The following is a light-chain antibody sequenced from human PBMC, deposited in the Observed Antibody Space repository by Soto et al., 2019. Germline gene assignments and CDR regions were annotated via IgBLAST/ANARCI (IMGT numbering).Light chain of an antibody. V-gene: IGLV3-21*02. CDR3: QVWDKSTYHWV. CDR2: DDS. Sequence: SYELTQPPSVSVAPGQTARITCGGNDIGSKSVHWYQQKPGQAPVLVVYDDSDRPSGIPERFSGSNSGNTASLTISRVEAGDEADYHCQVWDKSTYHWVFGGGTKVTVL. J-gene: IGLJ3*02. CDR1: DIGSKS.